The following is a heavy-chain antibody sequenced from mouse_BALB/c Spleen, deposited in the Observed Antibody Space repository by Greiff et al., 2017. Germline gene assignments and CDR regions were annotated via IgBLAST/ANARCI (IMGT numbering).Heavy chain of an antibody. CDR1: GFNIKDTY. Sequence: EVQLQQSGAELVKPGASVKLSCTASGFNIKDTYMHWVKQRPEQGLEWIGRIDPANGNTKYDPKFQGKATITADTSSNTAYLQLSSLTSEDTAVYYCARAPTMITTEFAYWGQGTLVTVSA. CDR2: IDPANGNT. V-gene: IGHV14-3*02. D-gene: IGHD2-4*01. CDR3: ARAPTMITTEFAY. J-gene: IGHJ3*01.